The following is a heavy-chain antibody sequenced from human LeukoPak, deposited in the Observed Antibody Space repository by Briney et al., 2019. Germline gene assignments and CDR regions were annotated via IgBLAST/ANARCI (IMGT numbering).Heavy chain of an antibody. CDR1: GFTFSSYS. V-gene: IGHV3-21*01. Sequence: GGSLRLSCAASGFTFSSYSMNWVRQAPGKGLEWVSSISSSSSYIYYADSVKGRFTISRDNARNSLYLHMNSLRAEDTAVYYCARDLGGYSYGSHFDYWGQGTLVTVSS. J-gene: IGHJ4*02. D-gene: IGHD5-18*01. CDR2: ISSSSSYI. CDR3: ARDLGGYSYGSHFDY.